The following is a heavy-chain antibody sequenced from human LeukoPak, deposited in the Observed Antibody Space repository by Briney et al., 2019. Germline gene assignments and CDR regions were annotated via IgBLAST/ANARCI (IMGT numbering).Heavy chain of an antibody. CDR3: ARGVTTVTTYFSV. Sequence: GGSLRLSCAASGFTFSSYAMHWVRQAPGKGLEWVAVISYDGSNKYYADSVKGRFTISRDNSKNTLYLQMNSLRAEDTAAYYCARGVTTVTTYFSVWGQGTLVTVSS. V-gene: IGHV3-30*01. J-gene: IGHJ4*02. CDR2: ISYDGSNK. D-gene: IGHD4-17*01. CDR1: GFTFSSYA.